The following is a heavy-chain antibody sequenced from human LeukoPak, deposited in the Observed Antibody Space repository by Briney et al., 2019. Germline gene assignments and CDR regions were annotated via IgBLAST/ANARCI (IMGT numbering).Heavy chain of an antibody. D-gene: IGHD2-15*01. Sequence: TGGSLRLSCAASGFTFSSYALHWVRQAPGKGLEWVAVISYDGSSKYYGDSVKGRFTISRDNSKNTLYSQMNSLRAEDTAVYHCAKDQGGYCSGGSCYCFDYWGQGTLVTVSS. CDR2: ISYDGSSK. CDR3: AKDQGGYCSGGSCYCFDY. J-gene: IGHJ4*02. V-gene: IGHV3-30*04. CDR1: GFTFSSYA.